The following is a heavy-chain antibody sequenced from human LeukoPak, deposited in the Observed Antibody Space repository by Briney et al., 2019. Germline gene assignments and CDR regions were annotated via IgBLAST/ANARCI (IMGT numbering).Heavy chain of an antibody. CDR2: IIPIFGTA. D-gene: IGHD3-10*01. J-gene: IGHJ6*03. Sequence: ASVKVSCKASGGTFSSYAINWVRQAPGQGLEWMGGIIPIFGTANYAQKFQGRVTITTDESTSTAYMELSSLRSEDTAVYYCASYLGFGELLSRYYYYYMDVWGKGTTVTVSS. CDR3: ASYLGFGELLSRYYYYYMDV. CDR1: GGTFSSYA. V-gene: IGHV1-69*05.